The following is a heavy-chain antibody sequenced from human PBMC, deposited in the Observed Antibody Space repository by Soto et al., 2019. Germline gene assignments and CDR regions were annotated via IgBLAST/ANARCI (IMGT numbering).Heavy chain of an antibody. CDR2: IYYSGST. Sequence: SETLSLTCSVSGGTISSYYWSWIRQPPGKGLEWIGYIYYSGSTNYNPSLKSRVTISVDTSKNQFSLKLSSVTAADTAVYYCARVWGGAFDIWGQGTMVTVSS. CDR3: ARVWGGAFDI. V-gene: IGHV4-59*01. D-gene: IGHD3-10*01. CDR1: GGTISSYY. J-gene: IGHJ3*02.